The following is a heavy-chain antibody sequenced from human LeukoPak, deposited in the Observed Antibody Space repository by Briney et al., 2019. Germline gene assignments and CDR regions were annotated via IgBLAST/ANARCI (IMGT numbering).Heavy chain of an antibody. Sequence: GGSLRLSCAASGFIFSNFALMWIRQSPGQRLEWVSCITVAGAPIYADSEKGRFTISKDNSKNTLYLQMSSLRAEDTAQYFCARDPNGDYIGAFEFLGQGTVVTVSS. D-gene: IGHD4-17*01. CDR2: ITVAGAP. CDR1: GFIFSNFA. CDR3: ARDPNGDYIGAFEF. J-gene: IGHJ3*01. V-gene: IGHV3-23*01.